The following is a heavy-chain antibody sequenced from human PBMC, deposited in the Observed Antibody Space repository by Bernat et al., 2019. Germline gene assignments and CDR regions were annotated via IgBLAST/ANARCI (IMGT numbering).Heavy chain of an antibody. D-gene: IGHD2-2*01. Sequence: QVQLVESGGGLVKPGGSLRLSCAASGFTFSDYYMSWIRQAPGKGLEWVSYISSSGSTIYYADSVKGRFTISRDNAKNSLYLQMNSLRAEDTAVYYCARDLLSSSTRVRLGVTTGAIGYWGQGTLVTVSS. CDR2: ISSSGSTI. CDR3: ARDLLSSSTRVRLGVTTGAIGY. J-gene: IGHJ4*02. V-gene: IGHV3-11*01. CDR1: GFTFSDYY.